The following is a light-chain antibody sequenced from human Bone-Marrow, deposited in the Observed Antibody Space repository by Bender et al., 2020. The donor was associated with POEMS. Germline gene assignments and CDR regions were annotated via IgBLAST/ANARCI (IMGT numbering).Light chain of an antibody. CDR1: SSDVGYYDY. CDR2: DVS. V-gene: IGLV2-11*01. CDR3: YSYAGSYTVA. J-gene: IGLJ2*01. Sequence: QSALTQPASVSGSPGQSITISCTGTSSDVGYYDYVSWYQHHPGKAPKLMIFDVSARPSGVPDRFSGSKSDSTASLTISGLQAEDEADYYCYSYAGSYTVAFGGGTKLTVL.